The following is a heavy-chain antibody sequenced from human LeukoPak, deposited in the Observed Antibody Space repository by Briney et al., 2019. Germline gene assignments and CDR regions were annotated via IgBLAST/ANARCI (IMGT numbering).Heavy chain of an antibody. Sequence: VASVKVSCKASGYAFTSYYMHWERQAPGQGLEWMGIINPSGGSTSYAQKFQGRVTMTRDTSTSTVYMELSSLRSEDTAVYYCAREVDGVLRFLEWLSPTHYYYGMDVWGQGTTVTVSS. J-gene: IGHJ6*02. CDR1: GYAFTSYY. V-gene: IGHV1-46*01. CDR3: AREVDGVLRFLEWLSPTHYYYGMDV. D-gene: IGHD3-3*01. CDR2: INPSGGST.